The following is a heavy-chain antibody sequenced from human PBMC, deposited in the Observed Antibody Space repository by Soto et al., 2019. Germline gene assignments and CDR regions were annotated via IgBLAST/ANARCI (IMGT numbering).Heavy chain of an antibody. CDR1: GFSFKDYY. V-gene: IGHV3-11*01. CDR3: ARDVYTNHVNYFDL. D-gene: IGHD2-2*02. J-gene: IGHJ5*02. Sequence: GGSLRLSCAASGFSFKDYYMTWMRQTPEKGLEWISTITSSGGNAYYAASVKGRVTISRDNAHNSLYLQMSGLRAEDTALYYCARDVYTNHVNYFDLWGQGTLVTVSS. CDR2: ITSSGGNA.